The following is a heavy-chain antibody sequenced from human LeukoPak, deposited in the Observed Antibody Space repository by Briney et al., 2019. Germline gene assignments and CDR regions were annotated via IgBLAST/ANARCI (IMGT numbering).Heavy chain of an antibody. CDR1: GFTFSSYS. Sequence: GGSLRLSCAASGFTFSSYSMNWVRQAPGKGLEWVSSISSSSSYIYYADSVKGRFTISRDNAKNSLYLQMNSLRAEDTAVYYCAREVTGFIAAAGTFDYWGQGTLVTVSS. CDR3: AREVTGFIAAAGTFDY. CDR2: ISSSSSYI. V-gene: IGHV3-21*01. J-gene: IGHJ4*02. D-gene: IGHD6-13*01.